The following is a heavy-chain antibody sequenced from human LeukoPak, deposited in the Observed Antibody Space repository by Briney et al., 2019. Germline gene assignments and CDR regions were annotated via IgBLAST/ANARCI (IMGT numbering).Heavy chain of an antibody. CDR3: AREPYYYDSSGSFHYFDY. J-gene: IGHJ4*02. CDR2: MNSEGSST. CDR1: GFTFISYW. D-gene: IGHD3-22*01. V-gene: IGHV3-74*01. Sequence: PVGALRLSCAASGFTFISYWVHWGRKATGTGLVRISRMNSEGSSTSYAASVKGRFTISRDNAKNTLYLQMNSLRAEDTAVYYCAREPYYYDSSGSFHYFDYWGQGTLVTVSS.